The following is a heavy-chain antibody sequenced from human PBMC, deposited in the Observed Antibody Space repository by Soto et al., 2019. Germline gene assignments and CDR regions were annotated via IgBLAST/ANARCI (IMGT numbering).Heavy chain of an antibody. CDR2: VNPSGGSA. CDR3: AREENCRGGTCYSEYFHH. Sequence: ASVKVSCKTSGYIFTAYSMHWVRQAPGQGLEWMGVVNPSGGSAHYAQSFEGRVTLTRDTSTSTFYMELSSLRSEGTAVYYCAREENCRGGTCYSEYFHHWGQGTLVTVSS. CDR1: GYIFTAYS. D-gene: IGHD2-15*01. V-gene: IGHV1-46*01. J-gene: IGHJ1*01.